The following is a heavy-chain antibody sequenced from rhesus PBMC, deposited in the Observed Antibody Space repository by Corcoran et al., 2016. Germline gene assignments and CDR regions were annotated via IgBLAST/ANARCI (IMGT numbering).Heavy chain of an antibody. CDR2: ISGSGGSP. V-gene: IGHV4-173*01. D-gene: IGHD3-3*01. Sequence: QVQLQESGPGLVKPSETLSLTCAVSGGSISSNYWSWIRQPPGKGLEGIGRISGSGGSPDYNPSLRIRVTMSTDTSKNQFSLKLSSVTAADTAVYYCAREGGPGYNIWTGYSGNPSGYSSFDYWGQGVLVTVSS. CDR3: AREGGPGYNIWTGYSGNPSGYSSFDY. CDR1: GGSISSNY. J-gene: IGHJ4*01.